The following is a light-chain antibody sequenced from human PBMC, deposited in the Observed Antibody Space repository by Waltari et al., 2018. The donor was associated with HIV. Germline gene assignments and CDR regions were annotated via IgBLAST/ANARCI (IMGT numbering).Light chain of an antibody. Sequence: EIVTKQSTATLAASPGGRPTVFCRVSQGVSSNLAWYQQKPGQGPRLLIYGATTRATGIPARFGGSGSGTEFTLTISSLQSEDFTTYFCQQSDDTPYTFGQGTKLEIK. CDR1: QGVSSN. V-gene: IGKV3-15*01. J-gene: IGKJ2*01. CDR2: GAT. CDR3: QQSDDTPYT.